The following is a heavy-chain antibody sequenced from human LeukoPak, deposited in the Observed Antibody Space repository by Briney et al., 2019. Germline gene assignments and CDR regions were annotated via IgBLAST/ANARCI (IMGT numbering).Heavy chain of an antibody. CDR1: GFTFSSYW. CDR2: IKQDGSEK. V-gene: IGHV3-7*01. Sequence: PGGSLRLSCAASGFTFSSYWMSWVRQAPGKGLEWVANIKQDGSEKYYVDSVKGRFTISRDNAKNSLYLQMNSLRAEDTAVYYCARMRGWARKQPYDYWGQGTLVTVSS. J-gene: IGHJ4*02. CDR3: ARMRGWARKQPYDY. D-gene: IGHD6-13*01.